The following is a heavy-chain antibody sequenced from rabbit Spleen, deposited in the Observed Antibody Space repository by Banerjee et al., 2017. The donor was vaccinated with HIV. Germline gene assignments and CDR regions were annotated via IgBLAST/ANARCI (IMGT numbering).Heavy chain of an antibody. J-gene: IGHJ4*01. D-gene: IGHD4-2*01. V-gene: IGHV1S40*01. CDR1: GFSFSSNDY. CDR2: IAGSSSGFT. Sequence: QSLEESGGGLVQPEGSPALTYKASGFSFSSNDYICWVRQAPGKGLEWISCIAGSSSGFTYSATWAKGRFTISKTSSTTVTLQMTSLTVADTATYFCARDAAGREDFNLWGQGTLVTVS. CDR3: ARDAAGREDFNL.